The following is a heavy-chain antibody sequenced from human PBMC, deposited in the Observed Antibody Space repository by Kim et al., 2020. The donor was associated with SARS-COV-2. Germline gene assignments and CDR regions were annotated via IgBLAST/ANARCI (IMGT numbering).Heavy chain of an antibody. CDR2: VSSSSSYI. CDR3: ARASEDSGSYSGPFDY. J-gene: IGHJ4*02. CDR1: GFTFSSYS. Sequence: GGSLRLSCAASGFTFSSYSMNWVRQAPGKGLEWVSSVSSSSSYIYCADSMKGRFTISRDNAKNSLYLQMNSLRAEDTAVYYCARASEDSGSYSGPFDYWGQGTLVTVSS. D-gene: IGHD1-26*01. V-gene: IGHV3-21*01.